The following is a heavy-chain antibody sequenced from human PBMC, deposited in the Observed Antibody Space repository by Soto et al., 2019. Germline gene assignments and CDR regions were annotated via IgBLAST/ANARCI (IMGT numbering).Heavy chain of an antibody. CDR3: VKDRIKWELPPRGAFDI. CDR1: GFTFSSYA. D-gene: IGHD1-26*01. V-gene: IGHV3-64D*08. Sequence: GGSLRLSCSASGFTFSSYAMHWVRQAPGKGLEYVSAISSNGGSTYYADSVKGRFTISRDNSKNTLYLQMSSLRAEDTAVYYCVKDRIKWELPPRGAFDIWGQGTMVTVSS. J-gene: IGHJ3*02. CDR2: ISSNGGST.